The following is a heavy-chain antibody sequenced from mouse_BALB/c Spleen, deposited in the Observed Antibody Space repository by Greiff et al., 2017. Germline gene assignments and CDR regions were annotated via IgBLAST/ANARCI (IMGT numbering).Heavy chain of an antibody. CDR2: ISSGGSYT. J-gene: IGHJ2*01. V-gene: IGHV5-6-4*01. D-gene: IGHD2-3*01. CDR3: TRDRDGYYVGY. CDR1: GFTFSSYT. Sequence: EVHLVESGGGLVKPGGSLKLSCAASGFTFSSYTMSWVRQTPEKRLEWVATISSGGSYTYYPDSVKGRFTISRDNAKNTLYLQMSSLKSEDTAMYYCTRDRDGYYVGYWGQGTTLTVSS.